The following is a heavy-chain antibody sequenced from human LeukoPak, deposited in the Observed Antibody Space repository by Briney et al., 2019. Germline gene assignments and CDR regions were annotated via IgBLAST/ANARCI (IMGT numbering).Heavy chain of an antibody. CDR2: VYYGRSP. J-gene: IGHJ4*02. V-gene: IGHV4-39*02. CDR3: ARSSGTGTFSY. D-gene: IGHD6-25*01. Sequence: SETLSLTRTVSGDSISRSTYYWAWIRQPPGKGLEWIGSVYYGRSPYFNPSLESRATISVDTSKNHFSLKMSSVTAADTAVYYCARSSGTGTFSYWGQGTLVTVSS. CDR1: GDSISRSTYY.